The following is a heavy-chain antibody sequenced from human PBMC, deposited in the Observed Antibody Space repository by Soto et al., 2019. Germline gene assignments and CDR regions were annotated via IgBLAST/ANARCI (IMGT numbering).Heavy chain of an antibody. CDR2: ISGTGGST. CDR3: AITLWQYDSGPRFFDY. CDR1: GFTFSNSA. Sequence: EVQLLESGGDLVQPGGSLRLSCAASGFTFSNSAMSWVRQAPGKGLEWVSTISGTGGSTYYADSVEGRFTISRDNSKNTLYLQMKSLRAEDTALFYCAITLWQYDSGPRFFDYWGQGTLVTASS. V-gene: IGHV3-23*01. D-gene: IGHD1-1*01. J-gene: IGHJ4*02.